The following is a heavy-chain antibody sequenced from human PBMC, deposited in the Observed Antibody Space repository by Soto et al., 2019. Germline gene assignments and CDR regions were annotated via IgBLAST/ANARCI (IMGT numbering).Heavy chain of an antibody. D-gene: IGHD1-1*01. J-gene: IGHJ4*02. CDR3: ARDEVGTFDY. Sequence: EVQLVESGGGLVQPGGSLRLSCAPSGFTFSSYWMSWVRQAPGKGLEWVANIKQDGSEKYYVDSVKGRFTISRDNAKNSLYLQMNSLRAEDTAVYYCARDEVGTFDYWGQGTLVTVSS. CDR1: GFTFSSYW. V-gene: IGHV3-7*01. CDR2: IKQDGSEK.